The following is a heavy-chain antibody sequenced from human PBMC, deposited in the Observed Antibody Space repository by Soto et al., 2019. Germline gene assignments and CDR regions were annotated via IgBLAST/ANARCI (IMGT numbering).Heavy chain of an antibody. D-gene: IGHD5-12*01. CDR1: GASVAGGSYY. Sequence: QVQLRESGPGLVKPSQTLSLTCSVSGASVAGGSYYWSWVRQPPGKGLEWIGYIPSRGRPFYNPSLTSGGTISAATSKNHFPQKLLWVPAADTPVYYCAGHPYRGYASAPGGQGPLATVPS. J-gene: IGHJ5*02. CDR3: AGHPYRGYASAP. V-gene: IGHV4-30-4*01. CDR2: IPSRGRP.